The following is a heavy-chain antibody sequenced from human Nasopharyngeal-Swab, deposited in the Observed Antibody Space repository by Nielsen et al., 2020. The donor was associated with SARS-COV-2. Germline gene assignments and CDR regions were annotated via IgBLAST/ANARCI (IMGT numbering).Heavy chain of an antibody. Sequence: SETLSLTCTVSGGSISSSSYYWGWIRQPPGKGLEWIGSIYYSGSTYYNPSLKSRVTISVDTSKNQFSLKLSSVTAADTAVYYCATTSARSLWQWQITGGYFGYWGQGTLVTVSS. D-gene: IGHD6-19*01. CDR1: GGSISSSSYY. V-gene: IGHV4-39*07. CDR2: IYYSGST. CDR3: ATTSARSLWQWQITGGYFGY. J-gene: IGHJ4*02.